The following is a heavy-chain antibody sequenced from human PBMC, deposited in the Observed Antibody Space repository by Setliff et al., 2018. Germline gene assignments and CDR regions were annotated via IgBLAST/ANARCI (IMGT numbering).Heavy chain of an antibody. CDR1: GYTFTSYY. J-gene: IGHJ4*02. CDR2: INPSGGST. CDR3: ARAGESSSFDY. V-gene: IGHV1-46*01. D-gene: IGHD3-16*02. Sequence: ASVKVSCKASGYTFTSYYMHWVRQAPGQGLEWMGIINPSGGSTSYAQKFQGRVTLTTDTPTNTAYMEMGGLRSDDTAVYYCARAGESSSFDYWGQGTLVTVSS.